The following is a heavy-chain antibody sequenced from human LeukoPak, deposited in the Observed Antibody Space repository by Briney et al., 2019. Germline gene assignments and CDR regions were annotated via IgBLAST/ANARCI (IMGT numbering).Heavy chain of an antibody. J-gene: IGHJ6*02. CDR1: GGSFSGYY. V-gene: IGHV4-34*01. CDR2: INHSGST. Sequence: ASETLSLTCAVYGGSFSGYYWSWIRQPPGKGLEWIGEINHSGSTNYNPSLKSRVTISVDTSKNQLSLKLSSVTAADTAVYYCARAPRRGCSSTSCRNSYGMDVWGQGTTVTVSS. D-gene: IGHD2-2*01. CDR3: ARAPRRGCSSTSCRNSYGMDV.